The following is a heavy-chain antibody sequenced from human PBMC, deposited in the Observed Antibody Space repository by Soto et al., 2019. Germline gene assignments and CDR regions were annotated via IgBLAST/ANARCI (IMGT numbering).Heavy chain of an antibody. J-gene: IGHJ4*02. CDR1: GFTFSSYS. Sequence: GESLKISCAASGFTFSSYSMNWVRQAPGKGQEWGSYISSSSSTIYYAESVKGRLTISRDNAKNSLYLQMNSLRDEDTAVYYCARGDIVVVPADFDYWGQGTLVTVSS. D-gene: IGHD2-2*01. V-gene: IGHV3-48*02. CDR2: ISSSSSTI. CDR3: ARGDIVVVPADFDY.